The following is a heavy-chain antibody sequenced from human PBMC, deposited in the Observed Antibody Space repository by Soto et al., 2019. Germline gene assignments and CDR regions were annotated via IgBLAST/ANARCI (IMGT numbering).Heavy chain of an antibody. Sequence: QVQLVQSGAEVKKPGASVKVSCKTSGYTFTMYGISWVRQAPEQGLEWMGWISTYNGNTNSAQKFQGRVTMTTDTSTSTAYMELRSLRSEDTAVYYCARSPYTNSWYYFDYWGQGTLVTVSS. D-gene: IGHD6-13*01. CDR3: ARSPYTNSWYYFDY. V-gene: IGHV1-18*01. CDR1: GYTFTMYG. CDR2: ISTYNGNT. J-gene: IGHJ4*02.